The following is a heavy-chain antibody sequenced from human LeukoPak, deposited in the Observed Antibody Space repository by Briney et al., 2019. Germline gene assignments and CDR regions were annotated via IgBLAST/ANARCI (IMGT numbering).Heavy chain of an antibody. J-gene: IGHJ2*01. D-gene: IGHD4-17*01. V-gene: IGHV3-15*01. CDR2: IKSKTDGGTT. CDR3: TTGDDYGDGYFDL. Sequence: GGSLRLSCAASGFTFSVAWMSWVRQAPGKGLEWVGRIKSKTDGGTTDYAAPVKGRFTMSRDDSKNTLYLQINSLKTEDTAVYFCTTGDDYGDGYFDLWGRGTLVTVSS. CDR1: GFTFSVAW.